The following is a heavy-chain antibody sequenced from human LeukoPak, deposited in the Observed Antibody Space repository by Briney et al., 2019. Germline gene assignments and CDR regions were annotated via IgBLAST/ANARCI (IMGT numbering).Heavy chain of an antibody. V-gene: IGHV3-23*01. CDR1: GFIFSNYA. J-gene: IGHJ6*02. D-gene: IGHD5-18*01. Sequence: GGSLRLSCAASGFIFSNYAMSWVRQAPGKGLEWVSAIGGRDGGTYYADSVKGRFTVSRDDPKNTLYLQMNTLRTEDTAVYYCARGPIQLWLYFGMDVWGQGTTVTVSS. CDR2: IGGRDGGT. CDR3: ARGPIQLWLYFGMDV.